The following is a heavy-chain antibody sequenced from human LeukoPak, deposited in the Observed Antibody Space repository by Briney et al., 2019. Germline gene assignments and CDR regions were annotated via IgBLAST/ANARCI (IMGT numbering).Heavy chain of an antibody. D-gene: IGHD3-10*01. V-gene: IGHV3-7*05. CDR1: GFTFSSYW. CDR2: IEQDGSAK. CDR3: CLWFNNWFDP. Sequence: PGGSLRLSCAASGFTFSSYWMTWVRQAPGKGLEWVANIEQDGSAKYYVDSVKGRFTISRDNSKNTLYLQMNSLRAEDTAVYYCCLWFNNWFDPWGQGTLVTVSS. J-gene: IGHJ5*02.